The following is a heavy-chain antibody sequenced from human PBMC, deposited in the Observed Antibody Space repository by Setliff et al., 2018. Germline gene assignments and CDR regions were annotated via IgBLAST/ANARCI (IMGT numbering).Heavy chain of an antibody. V-gene: IGHV4-34*01. CDR3: ARGVTFTSNLDY. J-gene: IGHJ4*02. CDR2: INHSGSS. CDR1: GGSFSGYY. D-gene: IGHD3-16*01. Sequence: PSETLSLTCAVYGGSFSGYYWSWIRQAPGKGLEWIGEINHSGSSNYNPSLKSRVTMSVDTSKNQFSLKLSSVTAADTAVYYCARGVTFTSNLDYWGPGNLVTV.